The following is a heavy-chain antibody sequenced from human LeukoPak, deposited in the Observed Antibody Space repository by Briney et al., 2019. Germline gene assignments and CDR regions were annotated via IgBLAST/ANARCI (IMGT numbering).Heavy chain of an antibody. CDR1: GYTFTGYY. Sequence: ASVKVSCKASGYTFTGYYMHWVRQAPGQGLEWMGWINPNSGGTNYAQRFQGWVTMTRDTSISTAYMELSRLRSDDTAVYYRARAGGYDYFDYWGQGTLVTVSS. CDR2: INPNSGGT. CDR3: ARAGGYDYFDY. D-gene: IGHD5-12*01. J-gene: IGHJ4*02. V-gene: IGHV1-2*04.